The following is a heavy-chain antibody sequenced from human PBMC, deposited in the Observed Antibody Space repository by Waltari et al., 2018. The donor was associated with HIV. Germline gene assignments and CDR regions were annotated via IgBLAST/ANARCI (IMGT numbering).Heavy chain of an antibody. CDR2: IYHSGTT. D-gene: IGHD2-15*01. J-gene: IGHJ4*02. Sequence: QVQLQESGPGLVKPSGTLSLTCAVSGGSFSSGNWWTWVRQPPGKGLAWIGEIYHSGTTNYNPSLKTRVTRSLDKSKNQFSLKLSSVTAADTAVYYCAINGGSSNFDYWGQGTLVTVSS. V-gene: IGHV4-4*02. CDR1: GGSFSSGNW. CDR3: AINGGSSNFDY.